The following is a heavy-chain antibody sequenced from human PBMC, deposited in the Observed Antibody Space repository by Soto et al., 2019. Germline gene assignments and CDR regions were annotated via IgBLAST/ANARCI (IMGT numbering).Heavy chain of an antibody. CDR2: IWYDGSKK. Sequence: QVQVVESGGGVVQPGRSLRLSCAASGFTFSSFGMHWVRQAPGKGLAWVSLIWYDGSKKSYGDSVKGRFTISRDNSRKTVYLQMNSLRADDTAVYYCALDASYYSLWSGYYPSRNGMDVWGQGTTVTVSS. V-gene: IGHV3-33*01. CDR3: ALDASYYSLWSGYYPSRNGMDV. CDR1: GFTFSSFG. D-gene: IGHD3-3*01. J-gene: IGHJ6*02.